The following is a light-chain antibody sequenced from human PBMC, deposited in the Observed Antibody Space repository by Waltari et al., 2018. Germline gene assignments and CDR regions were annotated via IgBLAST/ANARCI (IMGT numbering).Light chain of an antibody. Sequence: EIVLTQSPATLSLSPGDRATLSCRASQSVYSYLGWYQQKPGQAPRLLIYDVFNRATGIPARSSGSGSGTDFTLTISSLEPEDFAVYYCQQRRSWPLTFGGGTKVEIK. CDR2: DVF. V-gene: IGKV3-11*01. CDR1: QSVYSY. J-gene: IGKJ4*01. CDR3: QQRRSWPLT.